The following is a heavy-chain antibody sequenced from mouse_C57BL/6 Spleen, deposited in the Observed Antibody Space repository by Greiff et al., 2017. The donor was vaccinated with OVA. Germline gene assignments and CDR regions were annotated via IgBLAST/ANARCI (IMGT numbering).Heavy chain of an antibody. J-gene: IGHJ1*03. CDR2: IYPRDGST. CDR1: GYTFTDHT. V-gene: IGHV1-78*01. CDR3: ARGYYGSSPNWYFDV. D-gene: IGHD1-1*01. Sequence: QVQLQQSDAELVKPGASVKISCKVSGYTFTDHTIHWMKQRPEQGLEWIGYIYPRDGSTKYNEKFKGKATLTADKSSSTAYMQLNSLTSEDSAVYFGARGYYGSSPNWYFDVWGTGTTVTVSS.